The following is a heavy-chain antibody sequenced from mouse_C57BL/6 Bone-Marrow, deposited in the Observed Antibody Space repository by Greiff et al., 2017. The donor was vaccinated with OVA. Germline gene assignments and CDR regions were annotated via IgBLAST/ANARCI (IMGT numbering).Heavy chain of an antibody. Sequence: VKLQESGPELVKPGASVKISCKASGYTFTDYYINWVQQRPGQGLEWIGWIFPGSGSTYYTEKFKGKATLTVDKSSSPAYMLLSSLTSEDSAVYFCASYGNYRGDYWGQGTSVTVSS. CDR2: IFPGSGST. D-gene: IGHD2-1*01. J-gene: IGHJ4*01. CDR1: GYTFTDYY. CDR3: ASYGNYRGDY. V-gene: IGHV1-75*01.